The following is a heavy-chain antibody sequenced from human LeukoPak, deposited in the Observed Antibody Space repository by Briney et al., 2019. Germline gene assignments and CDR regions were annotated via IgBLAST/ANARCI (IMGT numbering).Heavy chain of an antibody. Sequence: ASVKVSCKASGYTFTSYGISWVRQAPGQGLEWMGWISAYNGNTNYAQKLQGRVTMTTDTSTSTAYMELRSLRSDDTAVYYCARDGYPSPRRIPSDYWGQGTLVTVSS. V-gene: IGHV1-18*01. CDR3: ARDGYPSPRRIPSDY. CDR2: ISAYNGNT. CDR1: GYTFTSYG. J-gene: IGHJ4*02. D-gene: IGHD5-12*01.